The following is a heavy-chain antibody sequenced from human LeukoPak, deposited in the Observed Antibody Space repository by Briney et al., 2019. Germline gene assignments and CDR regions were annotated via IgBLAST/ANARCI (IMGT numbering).Heavy chain of an antibody. D-gene: IGHD1-26*01. CDR1: GYTFSSYG. V-gene: IGHV3-30*02. J-gene: IGHJ6*03. CDR3: AKDGDTMSGTYYYDMDV. CDR2: IRFDGSIQ. Sequence: GGSLRLSCAASGYTFSSYGMHWVRQAPGKGLEWVSFIRFDGSIQYYADSVKGRFTISRDNSKNTLYLQMNSLRGEDTAVYYCAKDGDTMSGTYYYDMDVWGKGTTVTIS.